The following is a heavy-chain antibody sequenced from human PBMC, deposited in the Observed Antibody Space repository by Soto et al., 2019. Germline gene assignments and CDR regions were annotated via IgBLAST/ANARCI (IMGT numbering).Heavy chain of an antibody. CDR1: GSNSSSRT. Sequence: GESLRLAPLSSGSNSSSRTVSLLPKDQGEGLEWVSAISGSGGSTYYADSVKGRFTISRDNSKNTVFLQVNSLRAEDTAIYYCAKTGHIVLVPADKNWLDSCGQGTLVTVSS. J-gene: IGHJ5*01. D-gene: IGHD2-2*01. V-gene: IGHV3-23*01. CDR2: ISGSGGST. CDR3: AKTGHIVLVPADKNWLDS.